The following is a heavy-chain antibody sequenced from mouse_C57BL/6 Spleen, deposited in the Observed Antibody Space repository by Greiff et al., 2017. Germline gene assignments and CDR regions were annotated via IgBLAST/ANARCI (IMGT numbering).Heavy chain of an antibody. V-gene: IGHV3-6*01. CDR3: ELGRLDWYFDV. CDR1: GYSITSGYY. Sequence: EVKLVESGPGLVKPSQSLSLTCSVTGYSITSGYYWNWIRQFPGNKLEWMGYISYDGSNNYNPTLKNRISITRDTSKNQFFLKLNSVTTEDTATYYCELGRLDWYFDVWGTGTTVTVSS. J-gene: IGHJ1*03. D-gene: IGHD4-1*01. CDR2: ISYDGSN.